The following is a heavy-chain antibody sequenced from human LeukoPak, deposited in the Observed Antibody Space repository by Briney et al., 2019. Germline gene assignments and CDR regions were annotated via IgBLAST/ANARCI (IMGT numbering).Heavy chain of an antibody. J-gene: IGHJ5*02. V-gene: IGHV4-39*07. CDR3: ARDRGFTSAFDP. CDR2: IYYSGST. CDR1: GGSISSSSYY. Sequence: SETLSLTCTVSGGSISSSSYYWGWIRQPPGKGLEWIGSIYYSGSTNYNPSLKSRVTISVDTSKNQFSLKLSSVTAADTAVYYCARDRGFTSAFDPWGQGTLVTVSS. D-gene: IGHD3-10*01.